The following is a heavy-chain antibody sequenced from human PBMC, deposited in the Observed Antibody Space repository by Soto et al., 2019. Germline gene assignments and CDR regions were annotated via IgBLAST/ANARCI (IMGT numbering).Heavy chain of an antibody. CDR2: ISYDGSNK. J-gene: IGHJ6*02. Sequence: LRLSCAASGFTFSSYGMHWVRQAPGKGLEWVAVISYDGSNKYYADSVKGRFTISRDNSKNTLYLQMNSLRAEDTAVYYCAKDVVVGATTGLGDYYYYYGMDVWGQGTTVTVSS. D-gene: IGHD1-26*01. CDR1: GFTFSSYG. V-gene: IGHV3-30*18. CDR3: AKDVVVGATTGLGDYYYYYGMDV.